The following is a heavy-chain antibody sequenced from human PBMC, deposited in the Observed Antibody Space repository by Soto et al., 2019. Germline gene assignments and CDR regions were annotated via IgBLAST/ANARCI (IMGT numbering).Heavy chain of an antibody. CDR3: ARDKRDLRFLEWSYYFDY. D-gene: IGHD3-3*01. V-gene: IGHV3-30-3*01. CDR2: ISYDGSNK. Sequence: GGSLRLSCAASGFTFSSYAMHWVRQAPGKRLEWVAVISYDGSNKYYAVSVKGRFTISGDNSKNTLYLQMNSLRAEDTAVYYCARDKRDLRFLEWSYYFDYWGQGTLVTVSS. CDR1: GFTFSSYA. J-gene: IGHJ4*02.